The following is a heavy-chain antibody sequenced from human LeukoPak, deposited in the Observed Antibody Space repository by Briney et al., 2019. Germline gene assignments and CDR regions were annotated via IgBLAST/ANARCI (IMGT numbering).Heavy chain of an antibody. D-gene: IGHD5-24*01. J-gene: IGHJ6*03. V-gene: IGHV3-21*01. CDR2: ISSSSSYI. CDR1: GFTFSSYG. CDR3: AKDHEVGWLQNYYYYYMDV. Sequence: PGGSLRLYCAASGFTFSSYGMHWVRQAPGKGLERVSSISSSSSYIYYADSVKGRFTISRDNSKNTLYLQMNSLRAEDTAVYYCAKDHEVGWLQNYYYYYMDVWGKGTTVTISS.